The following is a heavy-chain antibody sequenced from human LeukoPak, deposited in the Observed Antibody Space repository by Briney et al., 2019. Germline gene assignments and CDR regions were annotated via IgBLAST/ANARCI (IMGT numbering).Heavy chain of an antibody. Sequence: GGSLRLSCAASGFTFSSYAMSWVRQAPGKGLEWVSAISGSGGSTYYADSVKGRFTISRGNAKNSLHVEMSSLRVEDTGVYYCVRDCYCLNGECYDLWGQGTLVTVSS. CDR1: GFTFSSYA. CDR2: ISGSGGST. D-gene: IGHD2-8*01. CDR3: VRDCYCLNGECYDL. V-gene: IGHV3-23*01. J-gene: IGHJ4*02.